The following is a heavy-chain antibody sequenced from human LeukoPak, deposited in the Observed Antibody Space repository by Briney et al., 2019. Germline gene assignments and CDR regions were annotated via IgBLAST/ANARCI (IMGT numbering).Heavy chain of an antibody. D-gene: IGHD1-26*01. CDR3: VRDRGTYRPIDY. CDR1: GFTFSTYG. CDR2: ISYTGTYI. V-gene: IGHV3-21*04. J-gene: IGHJ4*02. Sequence: GGSLRLSCSASGFTFSTYGLHWVRQAPGKGLEWVSSISYTGTYIYYADSVKGRFTISRDNAQNSLYLQMNSLRAEDTAIYYCVRDRGTYRPIDYWGQGTLVTVSS.